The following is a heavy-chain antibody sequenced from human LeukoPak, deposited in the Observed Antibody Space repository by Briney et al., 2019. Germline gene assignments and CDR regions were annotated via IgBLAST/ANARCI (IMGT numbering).Heavy chain of an antibody. D-gene: IGHD5-12*01. CDR1: GYTFTSYD. CDR3: ARRVATIWGVGHYYYYYMDV. CDR2: MNPNSGNT. Sequence: ASVKVSCKASGYTFTSYDINWVRQATGQGLEWMGWMNPNSGNTGYAQKFQGRVTITRNASISTAYMELSSLRSEDTAVYYCARRVATIWGVGHYYYYYMDVWGKGTTVTVSS. J-gene: IGHJ6*03. V-gene: IGHV1-8*03.